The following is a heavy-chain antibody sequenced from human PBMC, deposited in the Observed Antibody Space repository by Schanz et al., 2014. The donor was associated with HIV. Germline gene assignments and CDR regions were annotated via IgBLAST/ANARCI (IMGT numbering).Heavy chain of an antibody. CDR3: ASDGSGSYLTLSLLYYGMDV. V-gene: IGHV3-30*04. D-gene: IGHD3-10*01. Sequence: QVQLVESGGGVVQPGRSLRLSCAASGFTFRNHAMHWVRQAPGKGLEWVAVISYDGTDKYYADSVKGRFTISRDNSKKTMYLQMNSLTAEDTAVYYCASDGSGSYLTLSLLYYGMDVWGQGTTVTVSS. CDR1: GFTFRNHA. J-gene: IGHJ6*02. CDR2: ISYDGTDK.